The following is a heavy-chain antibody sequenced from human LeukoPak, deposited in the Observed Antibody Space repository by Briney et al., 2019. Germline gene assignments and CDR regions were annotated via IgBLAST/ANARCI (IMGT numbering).Heavy chain of an antibody. CDR1: GGSISSYY. D-gene: IGHD4/OR15-4a*01. J-gene: IGHJ4*02. V-gene: IGHV4-59*08. CDR2: IYYSGST. Sequence: SETLSLTCTVSGGSISSYYWSWIRQPPGKGLEWIGYIYYSGSTKYNPSLKSRVTISVDKSKNQFSLKLSSVTAADTAVYYCARQNYGAAPLRYWGQGTLVTVSS. CDR3: ARQNYGAAPLRY.